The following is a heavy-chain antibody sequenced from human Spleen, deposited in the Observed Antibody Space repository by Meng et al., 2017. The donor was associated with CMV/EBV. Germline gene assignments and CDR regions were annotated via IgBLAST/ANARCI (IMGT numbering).Heavy chain of an antibody. D-gene: IGHD3-16*01. V-gene: IGHV1-18*04. CDR2: IGAYNGDT. CDR1: GYTFTNYG. Sequence: SGNVSCKASGYTFTNYGISWVRQAPGQGLEWMGWIGAYNGDTNYAQRFQGRVTMTTDTSTRTVYMELRSLRSDDTAVYYCARDYTPGYDLFDPWGQGTLVTVSS. J-gene: IGHJ5*02. CDR3: ARDYTPGYDLFDP.